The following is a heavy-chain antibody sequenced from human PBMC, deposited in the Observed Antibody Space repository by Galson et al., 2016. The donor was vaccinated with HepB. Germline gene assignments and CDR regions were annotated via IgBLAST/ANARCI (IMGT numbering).Heavy chain of an antibody. CDR3: ARLYDVLTGEGEYYYGMDV. CDR2: INTVKGNT. V-gene: IGHV1-3*04. D-gene: IGHD3-9*01. CDR1: GYTFTPYG. Sequence: SVKVSCKASGYTFTPYGIHWVRQAPGQRLQWMGWINTVKGNTKYSQKFQGRVTISRDTSATTAYMELSSLRSEDTAVYYCARLYDVLTGEGEYYYGMDVWGQGTTVTVSS. J-gene: IGHJ6*02.